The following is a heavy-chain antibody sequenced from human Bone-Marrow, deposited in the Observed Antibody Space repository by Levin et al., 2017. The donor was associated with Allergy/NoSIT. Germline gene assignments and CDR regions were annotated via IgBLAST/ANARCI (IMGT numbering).Heavy chain of an antibody. CDR2: MYYTGSA. V-gene: IGHV4-59*08. Sequence: SQTLSLTCTVSGVSVSSFYWTWVRQPPGKGLEWIGYMYYTGSATYNPSLGGRVTKSIDPSKNQTSLKLTSVTAADTAVYYCARRRGSGSYPLHYWGQGALVTVSS. J-gene: IGHJ4*02. CDR3: ARRRGSGSYPLHY. D-gene: IGHD3-10*01. CDR1: GVSVSSFY.